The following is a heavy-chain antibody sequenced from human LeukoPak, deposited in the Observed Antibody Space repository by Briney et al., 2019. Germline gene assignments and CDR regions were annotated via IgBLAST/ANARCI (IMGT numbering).Heavy chain of an antibody. CDR1: GFTFSGYR. CDR3: ARDRIQLWSHDY. CDR2: IKPDGSEK. J-gene: IGHJ4*02. V-gene: IGHV3-7*04. D-gene: IGHD5-18*01. Sequence: PGGSLRLSCAASGFTFSGYRMSWVRQAPGKGLEWVANIKPDGSEKYYVDSVKGRFTISRDNAKNSLYLQMNGLRAEDTAVYYFARDRIQLWSHDYWGQGTLVTVSS.